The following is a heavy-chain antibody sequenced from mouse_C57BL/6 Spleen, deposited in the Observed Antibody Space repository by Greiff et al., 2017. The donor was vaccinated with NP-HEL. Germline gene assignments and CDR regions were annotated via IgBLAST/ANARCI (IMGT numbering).Heavy chain of an antibody. J-gene: IGHJ2*01. D-gene: IGHD2-3*01. CDR3: ASEIYDGYSSFDY. CDR1: GYTFTSYW. Sequence: QVQLQQPGAELVRPGSSVKLSCKASGYTFTSYWMHWVKQRPIQGLEWIGNIDPSDSETHYNQKFKDKATLTVDKSSSTAYMQLSSLTSDDSAVYYCASEIYDGYSSFDYWGQGTTLTVSS. CDR2: IDPSDSET. V-gene: IGHV1-52*01.